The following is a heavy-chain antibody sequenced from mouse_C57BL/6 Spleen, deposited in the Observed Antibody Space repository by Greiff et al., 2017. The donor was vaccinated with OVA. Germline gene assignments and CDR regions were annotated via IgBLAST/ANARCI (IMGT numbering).Heavy chain of an antibody. CDR2: IYPGDGDT. Sequence: VQLQQSGPELVKPGASVKISCKASGYAFSSSWMNWVKQRPGKGLEWIGRIYPGDGDTNYNGKFKGKATLTADKSSSTAYMQLSSLTPEDSAVYFCARRGTYYGSSWYFDVWGTGTTVTVSS. D-gene: IGHD1-1*01. J-gene: IGHJ1*03. CDR1: GYAFSSSW. V-gene: IGHV1-82*01. CDR3: ARRGTYYGSSWYFDV.